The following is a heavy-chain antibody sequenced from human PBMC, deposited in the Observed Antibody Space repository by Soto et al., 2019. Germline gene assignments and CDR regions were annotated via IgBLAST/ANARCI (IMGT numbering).Heavy chain of an antibody. CDR2: IYWDDDK. Sequence: QITLKESGPTLVKPPQPLTLTCTFSGFSLSTSGVGVGWIRQPPGKALEWLALIYWDDDKRYSPSLKSRLTITKDTSKKQVFLTMTYMDTVDTATYYCAHNLYGSGRYYNGVDALAFWGQGTLVTVSS. CDR3: AHNLYGSGRYYNGVDALAF. V-gene: IGHV2-5*02. J-gene: IGHJ3*01. D-gene: IGHD3-10*01. CDR1: GFSLSTSGVG.